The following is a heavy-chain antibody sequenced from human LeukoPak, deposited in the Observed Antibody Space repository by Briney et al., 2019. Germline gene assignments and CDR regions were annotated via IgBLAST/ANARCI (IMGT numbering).Heavy chain of an antibody. D-gene: IGHD6-19*01. Sequence: GASVKVSCKASGGTFSSYAISWVRQAPGQGLEWMGGIIPIFGTANYAQKFQGRVTITADESTSTAYMELSSLRSEDTAVYYCARGEGGGGWYTMYYFDYWGQGTLVTVSS. CDR2: IIPIFGTA. CDR1: GGTFSSYA. CDR3: ARGEGGGGWYTMYYFDY. V-gene: IGHV1-69*13. J-gene: IGHJ4*02.